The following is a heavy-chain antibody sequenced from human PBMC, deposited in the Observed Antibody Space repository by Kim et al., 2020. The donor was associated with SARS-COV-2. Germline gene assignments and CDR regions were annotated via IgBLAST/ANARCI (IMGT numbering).Heavy chain of an antibody. CDR3: ARHEGDDSSGYYYGRDAFDI. D-gene: IGHD3-22*01. Sequence: SETLSLTCTVSGGSISSSSYYWGWIRQPPGKGLEWIGSIYYSGSTYYNPSLKSRVTISVDTSKNQFSLKLSSVTAADTAVYYCARHEGDDSSGYYYGRDAFDIWGQGTMVTVSS. CDR2: IYYSGST. V-gene: IGHV4-39*01. J-gene: IGHJ3*02. CDR1: GGSISSSSYY.